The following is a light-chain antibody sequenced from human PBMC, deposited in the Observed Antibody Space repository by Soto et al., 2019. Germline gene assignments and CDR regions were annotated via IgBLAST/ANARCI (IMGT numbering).Light chain of an antibody. CDR1: QDIRSD. J-gene: IGKJ1*01. CDR2: DAS. Sequence: IQRTQSPSSLSASVGDSITITGRASQDIRSDLGWYQQKPGRAPKLLIYDASSLQGGVPSRFSGSGSGTEFTLTISSLQPDDFATYYCQHYNSYSEAFGQGTKVDIK. V-gene: IGKV1-17*01. CDR3: QHYNSYSEA.